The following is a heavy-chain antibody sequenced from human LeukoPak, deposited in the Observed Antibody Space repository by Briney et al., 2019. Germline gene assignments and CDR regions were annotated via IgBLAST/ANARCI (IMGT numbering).Heavy chain of an antibody. V-gene: IGHV3-23*01. CDR2: LNSGGGDET. CDR1: GLTLASYP. J-gene: IGHJ3*02. D-gene: IGHD2-8*01. Sequence: GGSLRLSCAASGLTLASYPMSWVRQAPGKGLEWLSALNSGGGDETYYADSVKGRFTISRDNSKNTLYLQMNSLRAEDTALYYCAKDSRRPNDAYIWGQGTMVTVSS. CDR3: AKDSRRPNDAYI.